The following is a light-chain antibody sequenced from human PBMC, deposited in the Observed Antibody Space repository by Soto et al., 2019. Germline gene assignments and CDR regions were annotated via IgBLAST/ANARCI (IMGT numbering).Light chain of an antibody. V-gene: IGKV3-15*01. Sequence: PGERDTLSCRASQSVSRRYLAWYQKKPGQAPRLLIYGASTRATGIPARFSGSGSGTEFTITISSMKSEDFEVYYCQQYNNWTWTFGQGTKVDIK. CDR3: QQYNNWTWT. J-gene: IGKJ1*01. CDR1: QSVSRRY. CDR2: GAS.